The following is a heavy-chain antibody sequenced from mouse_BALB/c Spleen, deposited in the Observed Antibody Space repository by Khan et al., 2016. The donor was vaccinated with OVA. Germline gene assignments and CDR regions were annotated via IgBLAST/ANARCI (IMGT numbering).Heavy chain of an antibody. CDR2: ILPGSGRN. Sequence: VQLQESGAELMKPGASVKISCKATGYTFSSYWIERVKQRLGHGLEWIGEILPGSGRNNYNEKFKGKATFTADTSSNTAYMQLSSLTSEDSTVYYCARGNYYGSSSWFGYWGQGTMVTVSA. V-gene: IGHV1-9*01. D-gene: IGHD1-1*01. CDR3: ARGNYYGSSSWFGY. CDR1: GYTFSSYW. J-gene: IGHJ3*01.